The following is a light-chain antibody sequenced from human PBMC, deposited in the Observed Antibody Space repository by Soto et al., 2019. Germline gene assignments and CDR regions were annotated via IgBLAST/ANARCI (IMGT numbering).Light chain of an antibody. Sequence: DIVMTQSPDSLAVSLGERATINCKSSQSVLYSSDNRNYFAWYQQKPGQPPKLLIYWASTRDSGVPDRFSGSGSGADFTLTISSLQAEDVAVYSCQQYYSIPYTFGQGTKLEIK. CDR2: WAS. CDR1: QSVLYSSDNRNY. V-gene: IGKV4-1*01. J-gene: IGKJ2*01. CDR3: QQYYSIPYT.